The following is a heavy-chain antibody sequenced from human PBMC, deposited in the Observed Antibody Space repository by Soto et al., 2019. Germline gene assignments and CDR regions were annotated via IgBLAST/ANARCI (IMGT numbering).Heavy chain of an antibody. Sequence: QVELVQSGAEVKKPGSSVKVSCKASGGTCSSYAISWVRQAPGQGLEWMGGIIPIFGTANYAQKFQGRVTITADESTSTAYMELSSLRCEDTAVYYCARVQRDYYGMDVWGQGTTVTVSS. CDR3: ARVQRDYYGMDV. D-gene: IGHD1-1*01. CDR1: GGTCSSYA. CDR2: IIPIFGTA. V-gene: IGHV1-69*12. J-gene: IGHJ6*02.